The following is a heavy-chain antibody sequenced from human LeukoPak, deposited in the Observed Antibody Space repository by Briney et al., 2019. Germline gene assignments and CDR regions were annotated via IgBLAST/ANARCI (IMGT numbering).Heavy chain of an antibody. CDR2: IYTSGST. CDR3: AREAPAGQDFADY. J-gene: IGHJ4*02. CDR1: RFTFSHFA. Sequence: GSLRLSCAASRFTFSHFAMSWVRQAPGKGLDWIGRIYTSGSTNFSPSLKSRVTISVDTSKNQFSLKLSSVTAADTAVYYCAREAPAGQDFADYWGQGTLVTVSS. D-gene: IGHD2-2*01. V-gene: IGHV4-4*07.